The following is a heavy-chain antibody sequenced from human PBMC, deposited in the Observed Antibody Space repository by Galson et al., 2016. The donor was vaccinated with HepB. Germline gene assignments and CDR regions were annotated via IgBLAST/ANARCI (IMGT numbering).Heavy chain of an antibody. CDR3: ARRGIYCSSTSCYADY. J-gene: IGHJ4*02. CDR2: ISSSSSTI. Sequence: SLRLSCAASGFTFSSYSMNWVHQAPGKGLVWVSYISSSSSTIYYADSVKGRFTISRDNAKNSLYLQMNSLRDEDTAVYYCARRGIYCSSTSCYADYWGQGTLVTVSS. CDR1: GFTFSSYS. D-gene: IGHD2-2*01. V-gene: IGHV3-48*02.